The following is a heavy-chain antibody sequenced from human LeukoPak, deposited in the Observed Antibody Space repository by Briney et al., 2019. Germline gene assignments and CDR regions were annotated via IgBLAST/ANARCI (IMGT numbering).Heavy chain of an antibody. D-gene: IGHD3-22*01. Sequence: ASVKVSCKASGYTFTGYYMHWVRQAPGQGLEWMGWIDPNSGGTNYAQKFQGRVTMTRDTSISTAYMELSRLRSDDTAVYYCARDYDSSGYLVYWGQGTLVTVSS. V-gene: IGHV1-2*02. CDR1: GYTFTGYY. J-gene: IGHJ4*02. CDR3: ARDYDSSGYLVY. CDR2: IDPNSGGT.